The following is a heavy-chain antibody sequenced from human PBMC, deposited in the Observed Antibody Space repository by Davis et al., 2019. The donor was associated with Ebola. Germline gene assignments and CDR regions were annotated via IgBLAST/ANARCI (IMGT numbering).Heavy chain of an antibody. CDR3: ASESIVGATIFYYYGMDV. V-gene: IGHV3-53*01. J-gene: IGHJ6*02. Sequence: GESLKTPCAASGFTFSSNYMSWVRQAPGKGLEWVSVIYSGGSTYYADSVKGRFTISRDNSKNTLYLQMNSLRAEDTAVYYCASESIVGATIFYYYGMDVWGQGTTVTVSS. CDR2: IYSGGST. D-gene: IGHD1-26*01. CDR1: GFTFSSNY.